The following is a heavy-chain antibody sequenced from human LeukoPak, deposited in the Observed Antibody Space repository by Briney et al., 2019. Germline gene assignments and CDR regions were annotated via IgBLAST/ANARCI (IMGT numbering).Heavy chain of an antibody. D-gene: IGHD2-8*01. CDR3: ACTNTLDV. CDR2: IYQDGSKK. CDR1: GFMFSNYW. V-gene: IGHV3-7*03. Sequence: GGSLRLSCAASGFMFSNYWVNWVRQAPGKGLEWVANIYQDGSKKNYVDSVRGRFTISRDNTKNSLYLQMNSLRAEDTAVYYCACTNTLDVWGKGATVTVSS. J-gene: IGHJ6*04.